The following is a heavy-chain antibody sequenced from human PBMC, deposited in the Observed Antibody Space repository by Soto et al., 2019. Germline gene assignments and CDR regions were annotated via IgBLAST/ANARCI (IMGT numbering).Heavy chain of an antibody. Sequence: SVKVSFKASGGTFNNYALSWLRQAPGQGLEWMGGIIPIFNSANYAQKFQGRVTITADDSTSTAYMELRSLRPDDTAVYYCAREVTVASYSFDFWGQGTLVTVSS. CDR1: GGTFNNYA. CDR3: AREVTVASYSFDF. D-gene: IGHD5-12*01. V-gene: IGHV1-69*13. J-gene: IGHJ4*02. CDR2: IIPIFNSA.